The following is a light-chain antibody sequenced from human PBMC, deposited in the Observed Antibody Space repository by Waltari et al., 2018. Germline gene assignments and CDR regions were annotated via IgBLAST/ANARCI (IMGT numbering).Light chain of an antibody. J-gene: IGLJ3*02. Sequence: QTVVTQEPSLSVSPGGTVTITCCLGSGPVPTNYHPYWLQQAPAQALRTLIFETYTRSSGVPDRFSGSILDNKAALTITGAQVDDESDYYCAVSMRSGIWVFGGGTKLTVL. CDR1: SGPVPTNYH. V-gene: IGLV8-61*01. CDR3: AVSMRSGIWV. CDR2: ETY.